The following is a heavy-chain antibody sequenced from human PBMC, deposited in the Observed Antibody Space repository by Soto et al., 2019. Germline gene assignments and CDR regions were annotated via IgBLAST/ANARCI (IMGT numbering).Heavy chain of an antibody. Sequence: EVQLVESGGGLIQPGGSLRLSCAASGFTVSSNYMSWVRQAPGKGLEWVSVIYSGGSTYYADSVKGRFTISRDNSKNTLYLQLNSLSAADTAVYYCARNESSDYYPAWYFDLWGRGALVTVSS. J-gene: IGHJ2*01. CDR1: GFTVSSNY. D-gene: IGHD3-22*01. V-gene: IGHV3-53*01. CDR3: ARNESSDYYPAWYFDL. CDR2: IYSGGST.